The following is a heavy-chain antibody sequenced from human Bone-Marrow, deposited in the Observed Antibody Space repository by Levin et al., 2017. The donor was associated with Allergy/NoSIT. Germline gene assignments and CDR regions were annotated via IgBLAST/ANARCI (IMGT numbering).Heavy chain of an antibody. D-gene: IGHD3-16*01. CDR3: AKGAYGMDV. CDR2: ISFDGNNI. Sequence: AGGSLRLSCAASGFKFNNFGMHWVRQAPGKGLEWVAMISFDGNNIKYADSVKGRFTISRDNSRSTLFLQMSRLRVDDTALYYCAKGAYGMDVWGQGTTVTVSS. CDR1: GFKFNNFG. V-gene: IGHV3-30*18. J-gene: IGHJ6*02.